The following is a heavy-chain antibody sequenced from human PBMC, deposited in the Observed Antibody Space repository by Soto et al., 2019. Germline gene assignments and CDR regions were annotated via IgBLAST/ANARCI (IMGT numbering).Heavy chain of an antibody. CDR2: IYYSGST. J-gene: IGHJ6*03. D-gene: IGHD2-2*02. CDR3: ARAMRYCSSTSCYRDMDF. V-gene: IGHV4-31*03. CDR1: GGSINSGGYY. Sequence: SETLSLTCTVSGGSINSGGYYWIWIRQHPGKGLEWIGYIYYSGSTYYNPSLKSRVTISVDTSKNQFSLKLSSVTAADTAVYYCARAMRYCSSTSCYRDMDFWGKGTTVTVS.